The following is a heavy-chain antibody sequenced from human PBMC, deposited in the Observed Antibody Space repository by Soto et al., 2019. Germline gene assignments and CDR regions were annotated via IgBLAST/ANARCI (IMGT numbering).Heavy chain of an antibody. D-gene: IGHD2-15*01. CDR2: VSVYNGNT. V-gene: IGHV1-18*01. CDR1: GYSVITYG. CDR3: TKERQPCAGGSCYPPHLDY. J-gene: IGHJ1*01. Sequence: QVQMMQSGVEVKEPGASVKVSCKASGYSVITYGISCVRQGPGQGLEWMGWVSVYNGNTMYAQNFQGRVTMSRNTATSTAYMELRSLRNDDTAVYFCTKERQPCAGGSCYPPHLDYWGQGPLVTVSS.